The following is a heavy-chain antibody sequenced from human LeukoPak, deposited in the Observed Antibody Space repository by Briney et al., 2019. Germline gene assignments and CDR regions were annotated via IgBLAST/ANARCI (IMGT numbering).Heavy chain of an antibody. CDR1: GGPFSGYY. V-gene: IGHV4-34*01. J-gene: IGHJ4*02. CDR3: ARGQTGRGSHYFDY. CDR2: INHSGST. Sequence: SETLSLTCAVYGGPFSGYYWSWIRQPPGKGLEWIGEINHSGSTNYNPSLKSRVTISVDTSKNQFSLKLSSVTAADTAVYYCARGQTGRGSHYFDYWGQETLVTVPS. D-gene: IGHD3-9*01.